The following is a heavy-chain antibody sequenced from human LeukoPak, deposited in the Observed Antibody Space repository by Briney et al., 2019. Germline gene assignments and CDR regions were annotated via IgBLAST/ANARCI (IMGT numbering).Heavy chain of an antibody. D-gene: IGHD3-10*01. CDR3: ARTIAQSGAYHYYYYMDV. V-gene: IGHV4-4*07. Sequence: KASETLSLTCSVSGDSISNYNWTWIRQPAEKGLEWIGRIYTSGSTNYNPSLKSRVTMSVDTSKSQISLKLSSVTAADTAVYYCARTIAQSGAYHYYYYMDVWGKGTTVTVSS. CDR2: IYTSGST. J-gene: IGHJ6*03. CDR1: GDSISNYN.